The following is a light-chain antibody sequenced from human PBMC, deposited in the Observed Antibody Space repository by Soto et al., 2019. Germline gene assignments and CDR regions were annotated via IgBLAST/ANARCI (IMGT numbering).Light chain of an antibody. J-gene: IGKJ4*01. Sequence: ASQDISSYLAWYQQKPGKAPTLLIYAASTLQSGVPSRFSGSGFGTDFTLTISSLQAEDFASYYCQQLRSYPSTFGGGTKVDIK. CDR2: AAS. V-gene: IGKV1-9*01. CDR3: QQLRSYPST. CDR1: QDISSY.